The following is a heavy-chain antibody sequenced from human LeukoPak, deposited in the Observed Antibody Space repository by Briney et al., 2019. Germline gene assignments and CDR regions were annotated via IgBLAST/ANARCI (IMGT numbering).Heavy chain of an antibody. Sequence: ASVKVSCKASWYTXTSYYMHGLRQSPGQGLEWMGIRNTSGGNTSYAKKCQGRVTMTRDTSTSTVYMELSSLRYEDTAVYYCARGLRYFDWLDTYFGYWGQGTLVTVSS. J-gene: IGHJ4*02. D-gene: IGHD3-9*01. CDR1: WYTXTSYY. CDR3: ARGLRYFDWLDTYFGY. V-gene: IGHV1-46*01. CDR2: RNTSGGNT.